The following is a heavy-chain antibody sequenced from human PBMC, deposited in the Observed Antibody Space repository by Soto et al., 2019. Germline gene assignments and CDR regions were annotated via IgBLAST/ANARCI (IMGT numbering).Heavy chain of an antibody. CDR3: ARGGGGGWSDP. V-gene: IGHV1-18*01. CDR1: GYSFNTYF. Sequence: QIQLVQSGAEVKKPGASVKVSCKASGYSFNTYFITWVRQAPGQGLEWMGWISAYNGITNYARKLQGRVTMTTDTPTNTPDRERGRQRLDDTAVYYWARGGGGGWSDPWGQGTLVTVSS. D-gene: IGHD3-16*01. CDR2: ISAYNGIT. J-gene: IGHJ5*02.